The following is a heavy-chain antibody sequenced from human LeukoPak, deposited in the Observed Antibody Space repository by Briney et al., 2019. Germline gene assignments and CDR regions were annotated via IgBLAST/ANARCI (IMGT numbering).Heavy chain of an antibody. Sequence: PGGSLRLSCAASGFTFSSYSLNWVRQAPGKGLEWLSYISGTSSNIDYADSVAGRFTISRDNAKNSLYLQMNRLRDEDTAVYYCARGTGSGHWLVDYWGQGTLVTVSS. CDR1: GFTFSSYS. D-gene: IGHD3-9*01. J-gene: IGHJ4*02. CDR3: ARGTGSGHWLVDY. CDR2: ISGTSSNI. V-gene: IGHV3-48*02.